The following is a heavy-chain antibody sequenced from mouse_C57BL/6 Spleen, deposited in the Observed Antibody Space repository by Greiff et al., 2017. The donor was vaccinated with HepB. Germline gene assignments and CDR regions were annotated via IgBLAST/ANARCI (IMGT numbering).Heavy chain of an antibody. CDR3: ARSDYYGSSVYWYFDV. D-gene: IGHD1-1*01. Sequence: EVKLMESGPELVKPGASVKISCKASGYSFTDYNMNWVKQSNGKSLEWIGVINPNYGTTSYNQKFKGKATLTVDQSSSTAYMQLNSLTSEDSAVYYCARSDYYGSSVYWYFDVWGTGTTVTVSS. J-gene: IGHJ1*03. CDR2: INPNYGTT. V-gene: IGHV1-39*01. CDR1: GYSFTDYN.